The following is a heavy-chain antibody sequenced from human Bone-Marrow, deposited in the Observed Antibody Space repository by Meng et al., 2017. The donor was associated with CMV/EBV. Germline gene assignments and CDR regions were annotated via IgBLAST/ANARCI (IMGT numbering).Heavy chain of an antibody. CDR1: GFTFSDYY. J-gene: IGHJ6*02. Sequence: GESLKISCAASGFTFSDYYMSWIRQAPGKGLEWVSYISSSGSTIYYADSVKGRFTISRDNAKNSLYLQMNSLRAEDTAVYYCARKRGSYYGGDDYHYGMDVWGQGTTVTVS. CDR3: ARKRGSYYGGDDYHYGMDV. D-gene: IGHD1-26*01. CDR2: ISSSGSTI. V-gene: IGHV3-11*04.